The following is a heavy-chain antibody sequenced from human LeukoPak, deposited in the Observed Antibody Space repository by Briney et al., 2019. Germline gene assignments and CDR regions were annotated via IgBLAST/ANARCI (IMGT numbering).Heavy chain of an antibody. Sequence: PGGSLRLSCAASGFTFSDFWMSWVRQAPGKGLEWVANIKQDGSKQYYLDSVKGRFTISRDNAKNSLYLKMNSLRAEDTAVYYCARGQYSSGYWGQGTLVTVSS. CDR2: IKQDGSKQ. V-gene: IGHV3-7*01. CDR1: GFTFSDFW. CDR3: ARGQYSSGY. D-gene: IGHD5-18*01. J-gene: IGHJ4*02.